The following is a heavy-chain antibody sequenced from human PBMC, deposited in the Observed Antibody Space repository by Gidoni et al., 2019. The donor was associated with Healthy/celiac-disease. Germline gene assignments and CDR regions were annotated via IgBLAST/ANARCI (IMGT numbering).Heavy chain of an antibody. CDR2: ISWNSGSI. D-gene: IGHD5-12*01. Sequence: EVQLVESGGGLVQPGRSLRLSCAASGFTFADYAMHWVRQAPGKGLEWVSGISWNSGSIGYADSVKGRFIISRDNAKNSLYLQMNSLRAEDTALYYCAKDMGGGYDDYYYGMDVWGQGTTVTVSS. CDR3: AKDMGGGYDDYYYGMDV. CDR1: GFTFADYA. V-gene: IGHV3-9*01. J-gene: IGHJ6*02.